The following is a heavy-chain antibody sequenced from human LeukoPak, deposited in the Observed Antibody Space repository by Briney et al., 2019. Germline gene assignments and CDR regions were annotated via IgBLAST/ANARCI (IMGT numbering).Heavy chain of an antibody. D-gene: IGHD5-18*01. CDR3: ARRGYSYGFRAVWFDP. J-gene: IGHJ5*02. V-gene: IGHV1-8*03. CDR1: GYTFTSYD. Sequence: VSVKVSCKASGYTFTSYDINWVRQATGQGLEWMGWMNPNSGNTGYAQKFQGRVTITRNTSISTAYMELSRLRSEDTAVYYCARRGYSYGFRAVWFDPWGQGTLVTVSS. CDR2: MNPNSGNT.